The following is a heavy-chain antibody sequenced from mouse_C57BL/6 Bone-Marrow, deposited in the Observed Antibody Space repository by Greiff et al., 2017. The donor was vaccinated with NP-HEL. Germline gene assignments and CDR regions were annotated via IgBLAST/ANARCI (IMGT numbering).Heavy chain of an antibody. J-gene: IGHJ4*01. CDR2: INPGSGGT. CDR3: ARSGLLRYAMDY. Sequence: QVQLQQSGAELVRPGTSVKVSCKASGYAFTNYLIEWVKQRPGQGLEWIGVINPGSGGTKYNEKVKGKATLTADKSSSTAYMQLSSLTSEDSAVYFCARSGLLRYAMDYWGQGTSVTVSS. D-gene: IGHD1-1*01. V-gene: IGHV1-54*01. CDR1: GYAFTNYL.